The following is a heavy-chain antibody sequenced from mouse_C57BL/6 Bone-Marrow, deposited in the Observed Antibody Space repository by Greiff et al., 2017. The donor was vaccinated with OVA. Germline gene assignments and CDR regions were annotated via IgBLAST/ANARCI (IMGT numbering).Heavy chain of an antibody. CDR1: GFSLTSYA. CDR3: ARKRISVNYAMDY. J-gene: IGHJ4*01. CDR2: IWTGGGT. V-gene: IGHV2-9-1*01. Sequence: VQLQQSGPGLVAPSQSLSITCTVSGFSLTSYAISWVRQPPGKGLEWLGVIWTGGGTNYNSALKSRLSISKDNSKSAVFLKMNRLQTDDTARYYCARKRISVNYAMDYWGQGTSVTVSS.